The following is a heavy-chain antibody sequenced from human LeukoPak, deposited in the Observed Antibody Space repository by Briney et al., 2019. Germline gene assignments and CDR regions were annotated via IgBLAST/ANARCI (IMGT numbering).Heavy chain of an antibody. CDR3: ARGVKGPKPYKIIHQLLEWLLDAFDI. V-gene: IGHV3-48*01. J-gene: IGHJ3*02. D-gene: IGHD3-3*01. Sequence: GGSLRLSCAASGFTVRSYYMAWVRQAPGKGLEWVSYISSSSSTIYYADSVKGRFTISRDNAKNSLYLQMNSLRAEDTAVYYCARGVKGPKPYKIIHQLLEWLLDAFDIWGQGTMVTVSS. CDR1: GFTVRSYY. CDR2: ISSSSSTI.